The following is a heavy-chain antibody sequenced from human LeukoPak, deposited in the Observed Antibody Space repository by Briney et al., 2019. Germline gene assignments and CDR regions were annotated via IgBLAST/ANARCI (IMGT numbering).Heavy chain of an antibody. J-gene: IGHJ4*02. D-gene: IGHD6-6*01. V-gene: IGHV3-30*02. CDR2: IRYDGSNK. CDR1: GFTFSSYG. CDR3: AKDIAIAARPITFDY. Sequence: GGSLRLSCAAPGFTFSSYGMHWVRQAPGKGLEWVAFIRYDGSNKYYADSVKGRFTISRDNSKNTLYLQMNSLRAEDTAVYYCAKDIAIAARPITFDYWGQGTLVTVSS.